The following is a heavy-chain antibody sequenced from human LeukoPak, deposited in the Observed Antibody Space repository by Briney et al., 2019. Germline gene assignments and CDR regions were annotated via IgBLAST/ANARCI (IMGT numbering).Heavy chain of an antibody. CDR3: ARARAGIFEP. CDR2: IYHSGST. D-gene: IGHD3-10*01. J-gene: IGHJ5*02. V-gene: IGHV4-38-2*02. CDR1: GYSISSGYY. Sequence: NSSETLSLTCTVSGYSISSGYYGGWIRQPPGKGLEWIGSIYHSGSTYYNPSLKSRVTILVDTSKNQFSLKLSSVTAADTAVYYCARARAGIFEPWGQGTLVTVSS.